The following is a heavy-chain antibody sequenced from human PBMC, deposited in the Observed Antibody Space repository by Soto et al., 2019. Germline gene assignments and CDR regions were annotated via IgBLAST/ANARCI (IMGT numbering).Heavy chain of an antibody. CDR2: IYSSGNT. Sequence: KPSETLSLTCSVSGGTIGGYYWTWIRQPAGKGLEWIGRIYSSGNTKYNPSLQSRVTMSLDTSNNQFSLRLTSVTAADTAVYYCARGQRFSDWFDPWGQGTLVTVSS. D-gene: IGHD3-3*01. CDR1: GGTIGGYY. CDR3: ARGQRFSDWFDP. J-gene: IGHJ5*02. V-gene: IGHV4-4*07.